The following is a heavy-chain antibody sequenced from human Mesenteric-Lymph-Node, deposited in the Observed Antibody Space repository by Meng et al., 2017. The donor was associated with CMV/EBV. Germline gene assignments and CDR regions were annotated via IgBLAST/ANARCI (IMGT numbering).Heavy chain of an antibody. CDR2: ISGSGDTT. CDR3: AKRRYYDILTGKGHFDY. D-gene: IGHD3-9*01. J-gene: IGHJ4*02. CDR1: FTFSTYA. V-gene: IGHV3-23*01. Sequence: FTFSTYAMSWVRQAPGKGLEWVSSISGSGDTTYNADSVKGRFIISRDNSKNTLYLQMNSLRAEDSAVYYCAKRRYYDILTGKGHFDYWGQGTLVTVSS.